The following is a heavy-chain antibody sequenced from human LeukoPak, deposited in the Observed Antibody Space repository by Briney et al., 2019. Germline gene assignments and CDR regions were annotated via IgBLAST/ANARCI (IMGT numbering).Heavy chain of an antibody. V-gene: IGHV4-59*11. CDR3: ARVGYCTNGVCYTLFDY. Sequence: PSETLSLTCTVSGGSISSHYWSWIRQPPGKGLEWIGYIYYSGSTNYNPSLKSRVTISVDTSKNQFSLKLSSATAADTAVYYCARVGYCTNGVCYTLFDYWGQGTLVTVSS. CDR2: IYYSGST. CDR1: GGSISSHY. J-gene: IGHJ4*02. D-gene: IGHD2-8*01.